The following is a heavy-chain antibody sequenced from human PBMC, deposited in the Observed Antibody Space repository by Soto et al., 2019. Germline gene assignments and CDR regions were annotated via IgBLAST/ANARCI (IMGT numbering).Heavy chain of an antibody. V-gene: IGHV1-8*01. J-gene: IGHJ4*01. CDR3: ARGPQDILDH. Sequence: QVQLVQSGAEVKKPGASVKVSCKASGYTFTSYDINWVRQATGQGLEWMGWMNPNSGNTGFAQKFQGRVTMTRNTSTSTAYMELSIPRSEDTAVYDYARGPQDILDHWGHGTLVTVSS. CDR2: MNPNSGNT. D-gene: IGHD2-15*01. CDR1: GYTFTSYD.